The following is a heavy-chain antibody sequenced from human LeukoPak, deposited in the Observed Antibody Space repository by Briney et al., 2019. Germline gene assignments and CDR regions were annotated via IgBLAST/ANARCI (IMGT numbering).Heavy chain of an antibody. V-gene: IGHV3-7*05. CDR2: IHEDAGEK. CDR3: ASSKDHYCHY. Sequence: PGGSLSLSCAASGFRFSDSWMTWVRQTPGKGLRWVASIHEDAGEKQYVESVRGRFTISRDNAKNSLYLQMNSLRVEDTAVYYCASSKDHYCHYWGQGTLVTVSS. J-gene: IGHJ4*02. CDR1: GFRFSDSW.